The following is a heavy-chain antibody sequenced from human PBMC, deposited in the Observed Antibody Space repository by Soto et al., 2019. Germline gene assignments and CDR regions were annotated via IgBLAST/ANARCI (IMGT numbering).Heavy chain of an antibody. D-gene: IGHD3-10*01. Sequence: EVHLVESGGGLIQPGGSLRLSCAASGFTVGNNYMTWVRQAPGKGLEWVSLVYSHGATYCADSVKGRFTISRDSSKNTFYLQLNSLRAEDTAMYYCTTSPRVGVWGQGTTVTVSS. J-gene: IGHJ6*02. CDR1: GFTVGNNY. CDR3: TTSPRVGV. CDR2: VYSHGAT. V-gene: IGHV3-53*01.